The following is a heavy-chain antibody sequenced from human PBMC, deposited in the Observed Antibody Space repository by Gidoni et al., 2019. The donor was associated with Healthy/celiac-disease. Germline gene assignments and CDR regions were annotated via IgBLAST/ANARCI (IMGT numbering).Heavy chain of an antibody. D-gene: IGHD2-2*01. Sequence: EVQLVESGGGLVKPGGSLRLSCAASGFTFSSYSMNWVRQAPGKGLEWVSSISSSSSYIYYADSVKGRFTISRDNAKNSLYLQMNSLRAEDTAVYYCARGPRYFVVGYYFDYWGQGTLVTVSS. CDR2: ISSSSSYI. J-gene: IGHJ4*02. V-gene: IGHV3-21*01. CDR3: ARGPRYFVVGYYFDY. CDR1: GFTFSSYS.